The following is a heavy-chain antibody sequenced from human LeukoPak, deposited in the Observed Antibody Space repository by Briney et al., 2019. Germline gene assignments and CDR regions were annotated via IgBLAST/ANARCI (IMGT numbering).Heavy chain of an antibody. J-gene: IGHJ5*02. CDR3: AKDRRPVVVPAAHDWFDP. CDR1: GFTFSSYG. CDR2: ISYDGSNK. V-gene: IGHV3-30*18. D-gene: IGHD2-2*01. Sequence: PGGSLRLSCAASGFTFSSYGMHWVRQAPGKGLEWVAVISYDGSNKYYADSVKGRFTISRDNSKNTLYLQMNSLRAEDTAVYYCAKDRRPVVVPAAHDWFDPWGQGTLVTVSS.